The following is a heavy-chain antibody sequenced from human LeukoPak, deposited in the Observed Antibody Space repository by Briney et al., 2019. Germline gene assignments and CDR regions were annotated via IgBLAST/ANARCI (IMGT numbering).Heavy chain of an antibody. V-gene: IGHV4-34*01. CDR2: INHSGST. D-gene: IGHD5-24*01. CDR3: ARDYKYAFDN. Sequence: MSSETLSLTCAVYGGSFSGYYWSWIRQPPGKGLEWIGEINHSGSTNYNPSLKSRVTISVDTSKNQFSLKLSSVTAADTAVYYCARDYKYAFDNWGQGTLVTVSS. CDR1: GGSFSGYY. J-gene: IGHJ4*02.